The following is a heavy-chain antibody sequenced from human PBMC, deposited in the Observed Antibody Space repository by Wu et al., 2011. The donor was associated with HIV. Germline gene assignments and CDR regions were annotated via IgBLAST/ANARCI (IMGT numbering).Heavy chain of an antibody. V-gene: IGHV1-18*01. D-gene: IGHD2-15*01. CDR2: ISAYNGDT. Sequence: QVQLVQSGAEVKKPGASVKVSCKASGYIFTSYGINWVRQAPGQGLEWMGWISAYNGDTDYAQKFQGRVTMTTDTSTSTTYMELRSLRSDDTAAYYCATGPLKDRVPFDYWGQGTLVTVSS. CDR1: GYIFTSYG. J-gene: IGHJ4*02. CDR3: ATGPLKDRVPFDY.